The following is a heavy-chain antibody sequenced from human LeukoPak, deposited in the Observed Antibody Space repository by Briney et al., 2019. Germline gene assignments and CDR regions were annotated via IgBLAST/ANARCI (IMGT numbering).Heavy chain of an antibody. CDR2: IYYSGST. J-gene: IGHJ4*02. V-gene: IGHV4-30-4*01. Sequence: PSETLSLTCTVSGGSISSGGYYWSWIRQPPGEGLEWIGYIYYSGSTYYHPSLKSRVTISLDTSKNQFSLKLSSVTAADTAVYYCARGYYYYDSSGYYFDYWGQGTLVTVSS. CDR3: ARGYYYYDSSGYYFDY. D-gene: IGHD3-22*01. CDR1: GGSISSGGYY.